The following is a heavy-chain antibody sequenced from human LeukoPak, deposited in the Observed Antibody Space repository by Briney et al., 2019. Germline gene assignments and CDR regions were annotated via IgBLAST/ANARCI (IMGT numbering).Heavy chain of an antibody. V-gene: IGHV4-4*07. D-gene: IGHD2-2*01. CDR1: GGSISSYY. CDR3: ARGRYAPTPYYGMDV. Sequence: PSGTLSLTCTVSGGSISSYYWSWIRQPAGKGLEWIGRIYTSGSTNYNPSLKSRVTMSVDTSKNQFSLKLSSVTAADTAVYYCARGRYAPTPYYGMDVWGQGTTVTVSS. CDR2: IYTSGST. J-gene: IGHJ6*02.